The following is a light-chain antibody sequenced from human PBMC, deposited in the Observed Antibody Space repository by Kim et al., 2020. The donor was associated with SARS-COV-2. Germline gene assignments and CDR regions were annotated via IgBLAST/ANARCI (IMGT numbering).Light chain of an antibody. CDR2: GKN. V-gene: IGLV3-19*01. Sequence: SSELPQDPAVSVALGPTVRITCQGDSLRSYYASWYQQKPGQAPVLIIYGKNNRPSGIPDRFSGSSSGNTAYLTITGAQAEDEADYYCNSRDRSGNHLVFGGGTKVTVL. CDR3: NSRDRSGNHLV. J-gene: IGLJ3*02. CDR1: SLRSYY.